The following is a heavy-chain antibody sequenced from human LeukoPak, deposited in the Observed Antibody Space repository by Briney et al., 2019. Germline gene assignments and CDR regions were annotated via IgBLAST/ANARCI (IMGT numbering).Heavy chain of an antibody. CDR3: ARRDYIITYFFDN. CDR2: IHYSGST. J-gene: IGHJ4*02. D-gene: IGHD4-17*01. Sequence: WETLSLTCTVSGGSISVSRYYWGWIRQPPGMGLEWIGNIHYSGSTNYNPSVKSRVTISIDTSKNQFSLELSSLTAADTAVYYCARRDYIITYFFDNWGQGTLVTVSS. V-gene: IGHV4-39*01. CDR1: GGSISVSRYY.